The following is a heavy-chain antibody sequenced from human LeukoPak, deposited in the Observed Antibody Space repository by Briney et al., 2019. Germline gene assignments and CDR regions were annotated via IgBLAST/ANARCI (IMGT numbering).Heavy chain of an antibody. CDR2: IIPILGIA. V-gene: IGHV1-69*04. Sequence: SVKGSCKASGGTFSSYAISWVRQAPGQGLEWMGRIIPILGIANYAQKFQGRVTITAEKSTSTAYMELSSLRSEDTAVYYCARDPQQLVRLGVWGQGNTVTVSS. D-gene: IGHD6-13*01. CDR1: GGTFSSYA. CDR3: ARDPQQLVRLGV. J-gene: IGHJ6*02.